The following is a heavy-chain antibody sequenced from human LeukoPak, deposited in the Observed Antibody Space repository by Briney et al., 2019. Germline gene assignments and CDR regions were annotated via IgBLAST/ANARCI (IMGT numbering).Heavy chain of an antibody. CDR3: ARGGGSFDL. D-gene: IGHD3-10*01. Sequence: SQTLSLTCAVSGGSISSGGYSWSWIRQPPGKGLEWIGYIYHSGSTYYNPSLKSRVTISVDRSKNQFSLKLSSVTAADTAVYYCARGGGSFDLWGRGTLVTVSS. J-gene: IGHJ2*01. CDR2: IYHSGST. V-gene: IGHV4-30-2*01. CDR1: GGSISSGGYS.